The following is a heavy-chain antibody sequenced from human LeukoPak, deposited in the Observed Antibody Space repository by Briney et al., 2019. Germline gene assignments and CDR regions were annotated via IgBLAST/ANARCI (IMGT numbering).Heavy chain of an antibody. CDR2: IYQSGST. CDR1: GYSIGSGYY. V-gene: IGHV4-38-2*02. D-gene: IGHD6-13*01. Sequence: SETLSLTCTVSGYSIGSGYYWGWIRQPPGKGLEWIGTIYQSGSTYYNPSLKSRVIISVGTSKNQFSLRLSSVTAADTAVYYCARRVAAAGTRFFDPWGQGTLVTVSS. J-gene: IGHJ5*02. CDR3: ARRVAAAGTRFFDP.